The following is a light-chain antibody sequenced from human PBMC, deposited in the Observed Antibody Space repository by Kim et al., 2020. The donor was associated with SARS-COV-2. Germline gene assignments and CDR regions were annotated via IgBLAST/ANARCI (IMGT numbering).Light chain of an antibody. CDR1: TSNIGRNT. CDR3: ASWDDSLIGVV. J-gene: IGLJ3*02. Sequence: GQRFTISCSGSTSNIGRNTVMWYQQLPGTAPRLLIYSNNQRPSGVPDRFSGSRSDTSASLAISGLQSDDGADYYCASWDDSLIGVVFGGGTQLTVL. V-gene: IGLV1-44*01. CDR2: SNN.